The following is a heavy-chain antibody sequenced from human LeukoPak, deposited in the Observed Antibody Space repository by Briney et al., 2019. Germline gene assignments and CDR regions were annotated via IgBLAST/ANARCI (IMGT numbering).Heavy chain of an antibody. V-gene: IGHV3-21*04. D-gene: IGHD2-2*01. CDR3: ARGETSSYDY. J-gene: IGHJ4*02. CDR2: ISGSSSTT. Sequence: GGSLRLSCAASGFTFSSYTMNWVRQAPGKGLEWVSSISGSSSTTYYADSVEGRFTISRDNSKNTVYLQMNSLRAEDTAVYYCARGETSSYDYWGQGTLVTVSS. CDR1: GFTFSSYT.